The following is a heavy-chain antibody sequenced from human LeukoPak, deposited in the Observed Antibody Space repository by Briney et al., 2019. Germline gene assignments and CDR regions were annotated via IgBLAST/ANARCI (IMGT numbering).Heavy chain of an antibody. CDR1: GFTFSRNS. D-gene: IGHD6-19*01. CDR2: INSDGYSI. Sequence: PGGSLRLSCAASGFTFSRNSMTWVRQAPGKGLEWVSRINSDGYSISYADSVKGRFTISRENAKNTLYLQMNSLTVEDTAVYYCARATAVAGTDSWGQGTLVTVSS. J-gene: IGHJ4*02. V-gene: IGHV3-74*01. CDR3: ARATAVAGTDS.